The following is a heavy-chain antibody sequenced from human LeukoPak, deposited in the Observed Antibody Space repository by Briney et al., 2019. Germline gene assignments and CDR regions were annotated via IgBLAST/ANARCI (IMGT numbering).Heavy chain of an antibody. V-gene: IGHV4-30-2*01. Sequence: PSETLSLTCAVYGGSFSGYSWSWIRQPPGKGLEWIGYIYHSGSTYYNPSLKSRVTISVDRSKNQFSLKLSSVTAADTAVYYCARALSKYYYYGMDVWGQGTTVTVSS. CDR3: ARALSKYYYYGMDV. CDR2: IYHSGST. J-gene: IGHJ6*02. CDR1: GGSFSGYS.